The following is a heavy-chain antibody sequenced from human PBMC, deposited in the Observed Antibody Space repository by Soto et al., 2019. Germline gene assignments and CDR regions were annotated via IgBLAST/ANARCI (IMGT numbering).Heavy chain of an antibody. CDR3: AKGGYGDEYYFDY. V-gene: IGHV3-30*18. D-gene: IGHD4-17*01. Sequence: QVQLVESGGGVVQPGRSLRLSCAASGFTFSSYGMHWVRQAPGKGLEWVAVISYDGSNKYYADSVKGRFTISRDNSKNTLYLQMNSLRAEDTAVYYCAKGGYGDEYYFDYWGQGTLVGVSS. J-gene: IGHJ4*02. CDR2: ISYDGSNK. CDR1: GFTFSSYG.